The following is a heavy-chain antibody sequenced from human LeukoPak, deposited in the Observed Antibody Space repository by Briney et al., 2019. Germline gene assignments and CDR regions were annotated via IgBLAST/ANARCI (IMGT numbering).Heavy chain of an antibody. CDR2: ISTNNGNT. J-gene: IGHJ4*02. D-gene: IGHD6-13*01. V-gene: IGHV1-18*01. CDR3: ARSDSSSWYSEVGY. Sequence: ASVKVSCKASGYTFTNYHISWVRQAPGQGLEWMGWISTNNGNTNYAQNLQGRVTMTKDTSTSTAYMELRSLRSDDTAVYYCARSDSSSWYSEVGYWGQGTLVTVSS. CDR1: GYTFTNYH.